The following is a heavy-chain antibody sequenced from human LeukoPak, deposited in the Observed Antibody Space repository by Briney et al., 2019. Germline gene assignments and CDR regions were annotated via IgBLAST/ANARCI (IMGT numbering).Heavy chain of an antibody. CDR3: ARARLGIVAVPAEDY. CDR2: INAGNGNT. V-gene: IGHV1-3*01. J-gene: IGHJ4*02. Sequence: ASVKVSCKASGYTFTSYAMHWVRQAPGQRLEWMGWINAGNGNTKYSQKFQGRVTITRDTSASTAYMELSSLRSEDTAVYYCARARLGIVAVPAEDYWGQGTLVTVSS. D-gene: IGHD2-2*01. CDR1: GYTFTSYA.